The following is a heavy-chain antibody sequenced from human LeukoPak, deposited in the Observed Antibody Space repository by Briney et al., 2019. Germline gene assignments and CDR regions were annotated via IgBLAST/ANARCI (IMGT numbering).Heavy chain of an antibody. CDR2: ISGSGGSA. CDR1: GFTFSTYA. V-gene: IGHV3-23*01. Sequence: GGSLRLSCAASGFTFSTYAVSWVRQAPGKGLEWVSGISGSGGSAYYADSVKGRFTISRDNSKNRLFLQMNSLRAEDTAVYYCAKDLMGGSYSAGDYWGQGTLVTVSS. CDR3: AKDLMGGSYSAGDY. J-gene: IGHJ4*02. D-gene: IGHD1-26*01.